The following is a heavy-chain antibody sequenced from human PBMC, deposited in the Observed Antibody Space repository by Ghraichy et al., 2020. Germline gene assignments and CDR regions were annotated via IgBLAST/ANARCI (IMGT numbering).Heavy chain of an antibody. V-gene: IGHV4-4*07. J-gene: IGHJ4*02. CDR2: IYTSGST. CDR1: GGSISSYY. CDR3: ARVIYGGNRDYFDY. D-gene: IGHD4-23*01. Sequence: GSLRLSCTVSGGSISSYYWSWIRQPAGKGLEWVGRIYTSGSTNYNPSLKSRVTMSVDTSKNQFSLKLSSVTAADTAVYYCARVIYGGNRDYFDYWGQGTLVTASS.